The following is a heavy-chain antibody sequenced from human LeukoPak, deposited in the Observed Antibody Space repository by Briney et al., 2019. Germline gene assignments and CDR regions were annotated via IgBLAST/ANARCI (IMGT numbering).Heavy chain of an antibody. CDR1: GFTFSTYS. Sequence: GGSLRLSCAASGFTFSTYSMNWVRQAPVKGLDWVSSSSSSSSYIYYADSVKGRFTISRDNAKNSLYLQMNSLRAEDTAVYYCARDGLNTAMVLYWGQGTLVTVSS. D-gene: IGHD5-18*01. CDR2: SSSSSSYI. J-gene: IGHJ4*02. CDR3: ARDGLNTAMVLY. V-gene: IGHV3-21*01.